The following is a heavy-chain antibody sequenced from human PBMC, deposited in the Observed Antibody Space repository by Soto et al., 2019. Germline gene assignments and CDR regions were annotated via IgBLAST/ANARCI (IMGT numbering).Heavy chain of an antibody. J-gene: IGHJ6*02. CDR3: AKSNPRYYDFWSGSYYYYGMDV. Sequence: GGSLRLSCAASGFTFSSYAMSWVRQAPGKGLEWVSAISGSGGSTYYADSVKSRFTISRDNSKNTLYLQMNSLRAEDTAVYYCAKSNPRYYDFWSGSYYYYGMDVWGQGTTVTVSS. CDR2: ISGSGGST. D-gene: IGHD3-3*01. CDR1: GFTFSSYA. V-gene: IGHV3-23*01.